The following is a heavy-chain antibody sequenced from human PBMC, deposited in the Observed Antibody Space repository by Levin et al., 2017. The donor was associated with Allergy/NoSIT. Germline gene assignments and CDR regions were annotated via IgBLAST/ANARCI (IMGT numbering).Heavy chain of an antibody. CDR3: AKDLRDRSRGSYGN. CDR2: FSGSGGGT. CDR1: GFTFRYYA. Sequence: GGSLRLSFTASGFTFRYYAMSWVRQAPGKGLEWVSAFSGSGGGTYYADSVRGRFTISRDNSKNTLYLQMNSLRAEDTAVYFCAKDLRDRSRGSYGNWGQGTPVTVSS. D-gene: IGHD1-26*01. V-gene: IGHV3-23*01. J-gene: IGHJ4*02.